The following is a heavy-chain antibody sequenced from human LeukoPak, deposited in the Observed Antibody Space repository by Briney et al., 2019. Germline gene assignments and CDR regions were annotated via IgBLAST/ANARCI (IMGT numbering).Heavy chain of an antibody. CDR2: IKSKTDGGTT. J-gene: IGHJ6*03. V-gene: IGHV3-15*01. CDR3: TTANLGYCSSTSCYTLLYYYYYMDV. D-gene: IGHD2-2*02. CDR1: GFTFSNAW. Sequence: GGSLRLSCAASGFTFSNAWMSWVRQAPGKGLEWVGRIKSKTDGGTTDYAAPVKGRFAISRDDSKNTLYLQMNSLKTEDTAVYYCTTANLGYCSSTSCYTLLYYYYYMDVWGKGTTVTVSS.